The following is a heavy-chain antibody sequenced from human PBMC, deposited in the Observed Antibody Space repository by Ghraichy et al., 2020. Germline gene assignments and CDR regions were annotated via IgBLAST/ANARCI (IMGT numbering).Heavy chain of an antibody. V-gene: IGHV1-24*01. D-gene: IGHD4-17*01. CDR2: FDPEDGET. Sequence: ASVKVSCKVSGYTLTELSMHWVRQAPGKGLEWMGGFDPEDGETIYAQRFQGRVTMTEDTSTHTAYMELSSLRSEDTAVYYCATPLTTVTTRFIYWGQGTLVTVSS. J-gene: IGHJ4*02. CDR3: ATPLTTVTTRFIY. CDR1: GYTLTELS.